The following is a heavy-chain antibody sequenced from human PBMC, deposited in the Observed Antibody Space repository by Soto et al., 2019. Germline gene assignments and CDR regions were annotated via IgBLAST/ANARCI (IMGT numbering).Heavy chain of an antibody. V-gene: IGHV1-2*02. CDR2: INPNSGGT. D-gene: IGHD3-10*01. CDR3: AGDSAPVTMVRGVNDY. J-gene: IGHJ4*02. Sequence: GASVKVSCKASGYTFTCYYMHWVRQAPGQGLEWMGWINPNSGGTNYAQKFQGRVTMTRDTSISTAYMELSRLRSDDTAVYYCAGDSAPVTMVRGVNDYWGQGTLVTVSS. CDR1: GYTFTCYY.